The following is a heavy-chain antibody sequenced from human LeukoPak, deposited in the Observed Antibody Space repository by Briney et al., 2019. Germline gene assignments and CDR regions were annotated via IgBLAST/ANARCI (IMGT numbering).Heavy chain of an antibody. CDR1: GGSISSGGYS. V-gene: IGHV4-30-2*03. D-gene: IGHD2-2*01. Sequence: SQTLSLTCAVSGGSISSGGYSWSWIRQPPGKGLEWIGYIYYSGSTYYNPSLKSRVTISVDTSKNQFSLKLSSVTAADTAVYYCARLHLKFRYQFDYWGQGTLVTVSS. CDR3: ARLHLKFRYQFDY. J-gene: IGHJ4*02. CDR2: IYYSGST.